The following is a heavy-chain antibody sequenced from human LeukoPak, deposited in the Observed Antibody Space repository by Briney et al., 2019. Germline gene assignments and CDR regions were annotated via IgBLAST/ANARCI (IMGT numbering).Heavy chain of an antibody. Sequence: GRSLRLSCEASGFTFSRYGMHWVRQAPGKGLEWVAVIWYDGSNKYYADSVKGRFTISRDNSKNTLYLQMNSLRAEDTAVYYCARDNYGPDYWGQGTLVTVSS. CDR3: ARDNYGPDY. V-gene: IGHV3-33*01. D-gene: IGHD5-24*01. CDR2: IWYDGSNK. CDR1: GFTFSRYG. J-gene: IGHJ4*02.